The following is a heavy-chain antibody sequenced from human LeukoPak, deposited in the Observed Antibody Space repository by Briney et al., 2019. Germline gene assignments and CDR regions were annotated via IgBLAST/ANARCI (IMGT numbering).Heavy chain of an antibody. Sequence: PGGSLRLSCAASGLTFSSYAMMWLRQAPGQGLEWVSAITGSGDWALYADSVKGRFTISRDNSKNTLYLQMNSLRAEDTAVYYCAREAMVRGAGDAFDIWGQGTMVTVSS. J-gene: IGHJ3*02. CDR2: ITGSGDWA. CDR3: AREAMVRGAGDAFDI. D-gene: IGHD3-10*01. CDR1: GLTFSSYA. V-gene: IGHV3-23*01.